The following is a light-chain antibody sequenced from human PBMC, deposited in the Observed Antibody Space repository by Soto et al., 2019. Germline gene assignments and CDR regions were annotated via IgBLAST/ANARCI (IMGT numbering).Light chain of an antibody. V-gene: IGKV1-5*01. J-gene: IGKJ1*01. Sequence: DIQMTQSPSTLSASVGDRVTITCRASQSISGWLAWYQQKPGKAPKLLIYDVSNLESGVPSRFSVSGSGTEFTLAISSLQPDEFATYYCQQYDSYPLTFGQGTKVEIK. CDR1: QSISGW. CDR2: DVS. CDR3: QQYDSYPLT.